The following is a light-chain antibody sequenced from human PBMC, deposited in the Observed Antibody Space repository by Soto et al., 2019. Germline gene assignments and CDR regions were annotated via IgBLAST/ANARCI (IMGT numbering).Light chain of an antibody. Sequence: SQSPSSVSATMGDTVTTTCRASQAVSSWLAWYQQKPGKAPKLLIYDASSLESGVPSRFSGSGSGTEFTLTISSLQPDDFATYYCQQYSSYSLTFGGGTKVDIK. CDR1: QAVSSW. CDR3: QQYSSYSLT. CDR2: DAS. V-gene: IGKV1-5*01. J-gene: IGKJ4*01.